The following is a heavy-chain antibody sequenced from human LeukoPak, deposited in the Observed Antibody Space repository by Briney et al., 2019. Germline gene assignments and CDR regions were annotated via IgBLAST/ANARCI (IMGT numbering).Heavy chain of an antibody. Sequence: QAGGSLRLSCAASGFTFSSYAMSWVRQAPGKGLEWVSAISGSGGSTYYADSVKGRFTISRDNSKNTLYLQMSSLRAEDTALYYCATQERYSSGWSHYFDYWGQRTLVTVSS. J-gene: IGHJ4*02. D-gene: IGHD6-19*01. CDR3: ATQERYSSGWSHYFDY. CDR2: ISGSGGST. CDR1: GFTFSSYA. V-gene: IGHV3-23*01.